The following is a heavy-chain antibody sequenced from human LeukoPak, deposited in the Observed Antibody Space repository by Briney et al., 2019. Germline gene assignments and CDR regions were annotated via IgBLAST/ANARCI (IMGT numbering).Heavy chain of an antibody. V-gene: IGHV3-30*18. CDR2: ISYDGSNK. J-gene: IGHJ4*02. CDR3: AKDYWTGYYESFDY. CDR1: GFTFSSYG. Sequence: GGSLRLSCAASGFTFSSYGMHRVRQAPGKGLEWVAVISYDGSNKYYADSVKGRFTISRDNSKNTLYLQMNSLRAEDTAVFYCAKDYWTGYYESFDYWGQGTLVTVSS. D-gene: IGHD3/OR15-3a*01.